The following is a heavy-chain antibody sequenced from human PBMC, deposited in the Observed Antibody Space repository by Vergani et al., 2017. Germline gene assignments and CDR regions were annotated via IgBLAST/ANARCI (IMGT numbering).Heavy chain of an antibody. V-gene: IGHV3-74*03. CDR3: VAGGNAGSLVY. J-gene: IGHJ4*02. CDR2: LNEDGTTT. CDR1: GFTFSNYW. D-gene: IGHD3-10*01. Sequence: EVQMVESGGGVVQPGGSLRLSCVTSGFTFSNYWMYWVRQVPGKGLLWVSRLNEDGTTTTYADSVRGRFTSSRDNADNTLHLQMNRLRVDDTAIYFCVAGGNAGSLVYWGQGTLVTVSS.